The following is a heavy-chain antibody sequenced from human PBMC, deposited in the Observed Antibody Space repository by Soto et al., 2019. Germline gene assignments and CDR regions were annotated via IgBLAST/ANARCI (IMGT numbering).Heavy chain of an antibody. CDR2: ISATGFSN. CDR1: GVTFDTHA. CDR3: ARDFFQQQLLRAYYYYVMDV. Sequence: PGGSRRLSCSASGVTFDTHAMAWVRQAPGKGLEWVASISATGFSNYHAYSVNGRITLSMDNSHNTVYLHIKTLRAEDTAVYYCARDFFQQQLLRAYYYYVMDVWGQGTTVTVSS. J-gene: IGHJ6*02. V-gene: IGHV3-23*01. D-gene: IGHD6-13*01.